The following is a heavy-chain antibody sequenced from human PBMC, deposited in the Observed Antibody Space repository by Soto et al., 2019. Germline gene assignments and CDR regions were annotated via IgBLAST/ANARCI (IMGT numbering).Heavy chain of an antibody. Sequence: GALRLSCAASGLTFSSYAMSWDRQAPGKGLEWVSAISGSGGSTYYADSVKGRFTISRDNSKNTLYLQMNSLRAEDTAVYYCAKVGYYDSSGYFSPLDYWGQGTLVTVSS. V-gene: IGHV3-23*01. CDR1: GLTFSSYA. D-gene: IGHD3-22*01. CDR3: AKVGYYDSSGYFSPLDY. CDR2: ISGSGGST. J-gene: IGHJ4*02.